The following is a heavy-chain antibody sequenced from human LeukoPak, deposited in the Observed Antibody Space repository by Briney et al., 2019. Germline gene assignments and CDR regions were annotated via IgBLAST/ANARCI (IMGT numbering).Heavy chain of an antibody. CDR1: GFTFSSYS. J-gene: IGHJ6*03. V-gene: IGHV3-21*01. CDR2: ISSSSSYI. Sequence: GGSLRLSCAASGFTFSSYSMNWVRQAPGKGLEWVSSISSSSSYIYYADSVKGRFTISRDNAKNSLYLQMNSLRAEDTAVYYCARDSSQSYYYYMDVWGKGTTVTVSS. CDR3: ARDSSQSYYYYMDV. D-gene: IGHD6-6*01.